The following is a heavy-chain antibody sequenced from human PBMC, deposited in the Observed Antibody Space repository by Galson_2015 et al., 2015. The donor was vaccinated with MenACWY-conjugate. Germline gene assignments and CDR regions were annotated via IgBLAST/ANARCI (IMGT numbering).Heavy chain of an antibody. CDR2: ISSSSSYT. Sequence: SLRLSCAASGFTFSDYYMSWIRQAPGKGLEWVSYISSSSSYTNYADSVKGRFTISRDNAKNSLYLQMNSLRAEDTAVYYCARWDDIVLMGGMDVWGQGTTVTVSS. CDR1: GFTFSDYY. D-gene: IGHD2-8*01. V-gene: IGHV3-11*06. CDR3: ARWDDIVLMGGMDV. J-gene: IGHJ6*02.